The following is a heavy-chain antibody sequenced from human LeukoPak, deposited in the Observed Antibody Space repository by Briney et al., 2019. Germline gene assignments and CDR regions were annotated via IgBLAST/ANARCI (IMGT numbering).Heavy chain of an antibody. CDR1: GLTFSSHD. D-gene: IGHD3-3*01. CDR3: ASAPYYDFSSGHPFEF. V-gene: IGHV3-23*01. Sequence: GGSLRLSCAASGLTFSSHDMSWVRQAPGKGLEWVSSISGTGGNPYYADSVKGRFTIVSDKSTNTVYLQMNSLRAEDTAVYFCASAPYYDFSSGHPFEFWGQGTLVTVSS. CDR2: ISGTGGNP. J-gene: IGHJ4*02.